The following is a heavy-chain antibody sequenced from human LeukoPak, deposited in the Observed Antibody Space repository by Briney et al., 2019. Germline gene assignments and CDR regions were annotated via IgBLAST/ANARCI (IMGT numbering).Heavy chain of an antibody. CDR2: IYYSGST. J-gene: IGHJ6*02. D-gene: IGHD3-10*01. CDR1: GGSISSGGYY. CDR3: ARAGGELLWFGELLRNYYYYGMDV. V-gene: IGHV4-31*03. Sequence: SQTLSLTCTVSGGSISSGGYYWSWIRQHPGKGLEWIGYIYYSGSTYYNPSLKSRVTISVDTSKNQFSLKLSSVTAADTAVYYCARAGGELLWFGELLRNYYYYGMDVWGQGTTVTVSS.